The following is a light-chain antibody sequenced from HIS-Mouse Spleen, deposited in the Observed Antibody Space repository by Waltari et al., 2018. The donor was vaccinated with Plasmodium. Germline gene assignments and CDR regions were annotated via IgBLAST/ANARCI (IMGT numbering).Light chain of an antibody. CDR1: QGISSA. V-gene: IGKV1-13*02. J-gene: IGKJ4*01. CDR3: QQFNSYPLT. Sequence: AIQLTPSPSSLSASVGDRVTITCRASQGISSALAWYQQQPGKAPKLLIYDASSLESGVPSRFSGSGSGTDFTLTISSLQPEDFATYYCQQFNSYPLTFGGGTKVEIK. CDR2: DAS.